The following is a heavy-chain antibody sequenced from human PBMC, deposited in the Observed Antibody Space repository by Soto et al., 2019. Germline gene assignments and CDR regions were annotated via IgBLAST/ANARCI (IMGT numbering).Heavy chain of an antibody. V-gene: IGHV4-31*03. D-gene: IGHD2-15*01. Sequence: TLSGTCTVSDGSVRSGGYYWSWILQHPGKGLEWIGYIYYIGSTYYNPSLKSRVTISVDTSKNQFSLKLSSVTAADTAVYYCARGEVVAVSLVDYYYYGMDVWGQGTTVTVSS. J-gene: IGHJ6*02. CDR3: ARGEVVAVSLVDYYYYGMDV. CDR1: DGSVRSGGYY. CDR2: IYYIGST.